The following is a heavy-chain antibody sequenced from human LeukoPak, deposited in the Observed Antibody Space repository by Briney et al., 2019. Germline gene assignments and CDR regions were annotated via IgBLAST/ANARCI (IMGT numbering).Heavy chain of an antibody. CDR3: AAPGGDYGGFDY. D-gene: IGHD4-23*01. J-gene: IGHJ4*02. Sequence: GASVKVSCKASGYTFTRYYIHWVRQAPGQGLEWMGIINPSSGSTSYPQKFQGRVTMTRDMSTTTVYMELNILRSEDTAVYYCAAPGGDYGGFDYWGQGTLVTVSS. V-gene: IGHV1-46*01. CDR1: GYTFTRYY. CDR2: INPSSGST.